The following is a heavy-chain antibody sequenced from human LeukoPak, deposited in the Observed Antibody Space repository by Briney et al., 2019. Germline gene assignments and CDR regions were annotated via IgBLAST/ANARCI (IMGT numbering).Heavy chain of an antibody. CDR3: ARPIIAAAGPFDY. V-gene: IGHV4-39*01. J-gene: IGHJ4*02. D-gene: IGHD6-13*01. CDR2: IYYSGST. Sequence: SETLSLTCTVSGGSISSYYWGWIRQPPGKGLEWIGSIYYSGSTYYNPSLKSRVTISVDTSKNQFSLKLSSVTAADTAVYYCARPIIAAAGPFDYWGQGTLVTVSS. CDR1: GGSISSYY.